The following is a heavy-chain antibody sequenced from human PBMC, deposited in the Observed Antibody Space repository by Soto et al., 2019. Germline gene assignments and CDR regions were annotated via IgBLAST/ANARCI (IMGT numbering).Heavy chain of an antibody. J-gene: IGHJ3*02. V-gene: IGHV3-64D*06. CDR1: RFTFSNYA. Sequence: GGSLRLSCLASRFTFSNYAMHWVRQAPGKGLEYVSTISSNGDSTYYADSVKGRFTISRDNSKNTLYLQMSSLRAEDTAVYYCVKYYNDSSGYYGLNAFDIWGQGTMVTVSS. CDR2: ISSNGDST. CDR3: VKYYNDSSGYYGLNAFDI. D-gene: IGHD3-22*01.